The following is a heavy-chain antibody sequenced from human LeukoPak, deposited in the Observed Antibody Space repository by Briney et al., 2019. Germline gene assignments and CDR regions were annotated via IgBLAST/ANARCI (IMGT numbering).Heavy chain of an antibody. V-gene: IGHV4-34*01. Sequence: SETLSLTCAVYGGSFSGYHRSWIRQPPGKGLEWIGEINHSGSTNYNPSLKSRVTISVDTSKNQLSLKLSSVTAADTAVYYCARGRMITFGGVIVIGDFDYWGQGTLVTVSS. J-gene: IGHJ4*02. CDR1: GGSFSGYH. CDR2: INHSGST. CDR3: ARGRMITFGGVIVIGDFDY. D-gene: IGHD3-16*02.